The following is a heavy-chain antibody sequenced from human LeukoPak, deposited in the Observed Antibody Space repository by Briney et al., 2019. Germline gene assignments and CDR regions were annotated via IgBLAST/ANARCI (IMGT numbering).Heavy chain of an antibody. CDR1: GFNFDDYG. J-gene: IGHJ4*02. Sequence: GGSLRLSCAASGFNFDDYGMTWVRQAPGKGLEWVSGVNWNGYSTGYVDSVKGRFTVARDNAKNTLYLQMNSLRAEDTAVYYCAKDASGSYPYWGQGTLVTVSS. V-gene: IGHV3-20*04. D-gene: IGHD1-26*01. CDR2: VNWNGYST. CDR3: AKDASGSYPY.